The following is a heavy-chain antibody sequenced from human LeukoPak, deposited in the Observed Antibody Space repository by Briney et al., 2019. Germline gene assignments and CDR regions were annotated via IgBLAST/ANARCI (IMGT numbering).Heavy chain of an antibody. V-gene: IGHV4-34*01. CDR3: ARAAEPTVIGY. J-gene: IGHJ4*02. CDR2: INHSGRT. CDR1: GGSFSGYY. D-gene: IGHD4-17*01. Sequence: SETLSLTCAVYGGSFSGYYWSWIRQPPGKGLEWIGEINHSGRTNYNPSLKSRVTISVDTSKNQFSLNLNSVTAADTDVYYCARAAEPTVIGYWGQGTLVTVSS.